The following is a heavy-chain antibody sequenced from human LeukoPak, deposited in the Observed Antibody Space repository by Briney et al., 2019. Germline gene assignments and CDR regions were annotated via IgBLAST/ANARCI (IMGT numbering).Heavy chain of an antibody. D-gene: IGHD6-13*01. CDR3: AKDPRRYSRTGGYFDY. J-gene: IGHJ4*02. Sequence: GGSLRLSCAASGFTFNNYAMYWVRQAPGKGLEWVSAIIESGENTYYTDSVKGRFTISRDNSKNTLYLQMNSLRAEDTAVYYCAKDPRRYSRTGGYFDYWGQGTLVTVSS. V-gene: IGHV3-23*01. CDR2: IIESGENT. CDR1: GFTFNNYA.